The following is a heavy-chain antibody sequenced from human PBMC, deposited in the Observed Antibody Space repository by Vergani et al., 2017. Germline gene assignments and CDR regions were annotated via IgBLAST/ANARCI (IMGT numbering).Heavy chain of an antibody. CDR3: AGDSQGYSYDFYYYYGMDV. CDR2: INWNGGST. CDR1: GFTFDDYG. D-gene: IGHD5-18*01. Sequence: EVQLVESGGGVVRPGGSLRLSCAASGFTFDDYGMSWVRQAPGKGVEWVSGINWNGGSTGYADSVKGRFTISRDNAKNSLYLQMNSLRAEDTALYYCAGDSQGYSYDFYYYYGMDVWGQGTTVTVSS. V-gene: IGHV3-20*04. J-gene: IGHJ6*02.